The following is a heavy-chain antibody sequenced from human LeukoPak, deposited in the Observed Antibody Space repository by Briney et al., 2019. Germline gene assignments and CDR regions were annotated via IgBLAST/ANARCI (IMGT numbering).Heavy chain of an antibody. J-gene: IGHJ4*02. Sequence: PSETLSLTCTVSGGSISSYYWSWIRQPPGKGLEWIGYIYTSGSTNYNPSLKSRVTISVDTSKNQFSLKLSSVTAADTAVYYCAKAAAGELDYWGQGTLVTVSS. CDR2: IYTSGST. D-gene: IGHD6-13*01. CDR3: AKAAAGELDY. CDR1: GGSISSYY. V-gene: IGHV4-4*09.